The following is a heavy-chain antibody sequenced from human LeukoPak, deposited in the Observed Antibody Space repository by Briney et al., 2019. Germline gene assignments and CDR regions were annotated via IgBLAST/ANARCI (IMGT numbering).Heavy chain of an antibody. CDR1: GFTFSDYN. CDR2: ISRSSSTK. J-gene: IGHJ6*03. Sequence: GGSLRLSCAASGFTFSDYNMRWIRQAPGKVLEWFSSISRSSSTKYYADSVKGRFTISRDNAKNSLFLQMNSLRAEDTAVYYCARVLRYCSGGNCYSGGLGYMDVWGKGTTVTISS. V-gene: IGHV3-11*01. CDR3: ARVLRYCSGGNCYSGGLGYMDV. D-gene: IGHD2-15*01.